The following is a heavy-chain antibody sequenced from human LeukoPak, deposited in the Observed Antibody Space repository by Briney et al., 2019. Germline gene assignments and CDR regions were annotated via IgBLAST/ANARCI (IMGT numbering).Heavy chain of an antibody. CDR3: ARDEETVAGLNGFDL. V-gene: IGHV3-21*01. J-gene: IGHJ4*02. CDR2: ITSGSKYI. D-gene: IGHD6-19*01. Sequence: PGGSLRLSCVASKFAFNSYSMNWFRQARWKGVEWVASITSGSKYIFYGDSVKGRFTISRDNAENSLFLQMNSLRAEDTGVYYCARDEETVAGLNGFDLWGQGTLVTVSS. CDR1: KFAFNSYS.